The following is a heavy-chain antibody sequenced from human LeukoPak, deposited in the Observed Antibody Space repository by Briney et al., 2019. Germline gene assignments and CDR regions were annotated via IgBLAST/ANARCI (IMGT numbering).Heavy chain of an antibody. J-gene: IGHJ6*03. Sequence: PGGSLRLSCAASGFTFGSYGMNWVRQAPGKGLEWVSYISSSGSNIYYADSVKGRFTISRDNAKNSLYLQMNSLRAEDTAIYYCARGGYSDVWGKGTTVTISS. CDR2: ISSSGSNI. D-gene: IGHD2-2*03. V-gene: IGHV3-48*04. CDR1: GFTFGSYG. CDR3: ARGGYSDV.